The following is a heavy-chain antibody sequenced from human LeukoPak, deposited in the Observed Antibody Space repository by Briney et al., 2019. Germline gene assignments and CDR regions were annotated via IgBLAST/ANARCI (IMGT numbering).Heavy chain of an antibody. CDR3: NRRRAIVVGTTQSPSPPGRDV. Sequence: GGSLRLSCAASGFTFSNAWMSWVRQAPGKGLEWVGFIRSKAYSGTTAYAASVKGRFTISRDNYTRILQMKMNSAKTEDTAVYYCNRRRAIVVGTTQSPSPPGRDVWGQGTTVSVSS. V-gene: IGHV3-15*01. J-gene: IGHJ6*02. D-gene: IGHD3-22*01. CDR1: GFTFSNAW. CDR2: IRSKAYSGTT.